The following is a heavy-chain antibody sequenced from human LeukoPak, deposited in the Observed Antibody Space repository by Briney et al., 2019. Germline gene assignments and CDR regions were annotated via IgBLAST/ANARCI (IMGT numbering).Heavy chain of an antibody. CDR2: ISGSGGST. D-gene: IGHD4-17*01. Sequence: GGSLRLSCAASGFTFSSYAMSWVRQAPGEGLEWVSAISGSGGSTYYADSVKGRFTISRDNSKNTLYLQMNSLRAEDTAVYYCAKVFYGDYAGFDYWGQGTLVTVSS. CDR3: AKVFYGDYAGFDY. J-gene: IGHJ4*02. CDR1: GFTFSSYA. V-gene: IGHV3-23*01.